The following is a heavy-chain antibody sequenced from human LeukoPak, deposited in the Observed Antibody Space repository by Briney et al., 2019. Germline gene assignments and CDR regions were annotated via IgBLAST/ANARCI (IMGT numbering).Heavy chain of an antibody. CDR2: IYHSGST. D-gene: IGHD4/OR15-4a*01. Sequence: SETLSLTCTVSGYSISSGYYWGWIRQPPGKGLEWIGSIYHSGSTYYNPSLKSRATISVDTSKNQFSLKLSSVTAADTAVYYCAREIYGDPIPPYYYYGMDVWGQGTTVTVSS. CDR3: AREIYGDPIPPYYYYGMDV. J-gene: IGHJ6*02. CDR1: GYSISSGYY. V-gene: IGHV4-38-2*02.